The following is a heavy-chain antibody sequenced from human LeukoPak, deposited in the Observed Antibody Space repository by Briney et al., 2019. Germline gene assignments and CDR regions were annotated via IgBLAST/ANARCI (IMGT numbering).Heavy chain of an antibody. CDR3: ARVGHYDSSGYWGY. V-gene: IGHV3-20*04. D-gene: IGHD3-22*01. CDR2: INWNGGST. CDR1: GFTFDDYC. J-gene: IGHJ4*02. Sequence: PGGSLRLSCAASGFTFDDYCMSWVRQAPGKGLEWVSGINWNGGSTGYADSVKGRFTISRDNAKNSLYLQMNSLRAEDTALYYCARVGHYDSSGYWGYWGQGTLVTVSS.